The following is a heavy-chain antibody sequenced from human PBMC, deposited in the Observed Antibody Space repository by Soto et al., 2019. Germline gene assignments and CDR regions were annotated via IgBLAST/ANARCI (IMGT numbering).Heavy chain of an antibody. V-gene: IGHV3-30*18. J-gene: IGHJ4*02. CDR2: ISYDGSNK. Sequence: QVHLVESGGGVVQPGRSLRLSCAGSGFTFSAYGMDWVRQAPGKGLEWVAVISYDGSNKYYADSVKGRFTISRDNSKNTLYLQMNSLRAEDTAVYYCAKDRMGAGVRGYFDYWGQGTLVTVSS. CDR1: GFTFSAYG. CDR3: AKDRMGAGVRGYFDY. D-gene: IGHD3-10*01.